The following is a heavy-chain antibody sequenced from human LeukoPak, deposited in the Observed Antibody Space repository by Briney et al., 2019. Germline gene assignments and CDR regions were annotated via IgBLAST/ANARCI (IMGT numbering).Heavy chain of an antibody. CDR2: VNDRGTT. CDR1: GDSFSGYY. V-gene: IGHV4-34*01. CDR3: ATGRGGPYPYYFDH. D-gene: IGHD2-15*01. Sequence: SETLSLTRAVYGDSFSGYYWSWIRQSPGPGLEWIGEVNDRGTTNYNPNLKSRVTISVVTSSNQFSLKLTSVTAADTALYFCATGRGGPYPYYFDHWDQGALVTVSS. J-gene: IGHJ4*02.